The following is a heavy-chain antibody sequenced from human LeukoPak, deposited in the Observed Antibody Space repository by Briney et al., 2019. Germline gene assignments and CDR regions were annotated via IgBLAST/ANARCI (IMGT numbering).Heavy chain of an antibody. CDR1: GDSISSSGYY. CDR2: LYYSGTT. J-gene: IGHJ3*02. V-gene: IGHV4-39*01. Sequence: PSETLSLTCTVSGDSISSSGYYWGWNRQSPGKGLEWIGSLYYSGTTYYNPSLKSRVTISADTSKNQFSLKVSSVTAADTAVYYCARRPEALHAFDIWGQGTTVTVSS. CDR3: ARRPEALHAFDI.